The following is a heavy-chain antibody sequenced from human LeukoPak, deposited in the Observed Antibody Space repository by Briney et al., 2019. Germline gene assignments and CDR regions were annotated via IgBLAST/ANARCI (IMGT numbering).Heavy chain of an antibody. J-gene: IGHJ4*02. CDR3: ARRPGN. Sequence: PGGSLRLSCAASGFTFSSYWMNWARQAPGKGLEWVASINHNGNVNYYVDSVKGRFTISRDSSKNTLFLQMNDLTVEDTARYYCARRPGNWGQGILVTVSS. CDR2: INHNGNVN. CDR1: GFTFSSYW. V-gene: IGHV3-7*03. D-gene: IGHD1-14*01.